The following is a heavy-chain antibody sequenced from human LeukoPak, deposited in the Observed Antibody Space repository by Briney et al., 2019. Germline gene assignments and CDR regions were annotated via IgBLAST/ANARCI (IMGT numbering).Heavy chain of an antibody. CDR2: IRSKAYGGTT. D-gene: IGHD3-10*01. CDR3: TPGSGSYEYYFDY. CDR1: GFTFGDYA. J-gene: IGHJ4*02. V-gene: IGHV3-49*03. Sequence: GGSLRLSCTASGFTFGDYAMSWFRQAPGKGLEWVGFIRSKAYGGTTEYAASVKGRFTISIDDSKSIAYLQMNSLKTEDTAVYYCTPGSGSYEYYFDYWGQGTLVTVSS.